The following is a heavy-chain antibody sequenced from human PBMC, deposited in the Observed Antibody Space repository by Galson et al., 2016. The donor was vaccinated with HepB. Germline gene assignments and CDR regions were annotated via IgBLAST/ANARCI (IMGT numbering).Heavy chain of an antibody. D-gene: IGHD3-10*01. CDR1: GDSVFSNRAA. Sequence: CAISGDSVFSNRAAWNWIRQSPSRGLEWLGRTYYRSKWYNDYAVSVKSRITINPDTSKNQFSLHLNSVTPEDTAVYYCARDQGSGTIWFDPWGQGTLVTVSS. CDR2: TYYRSKWYN. V-gene: IGHV6-1*01. CDR3: ARDQGSGTIWFDP. J-gene: IGHJ5*02.